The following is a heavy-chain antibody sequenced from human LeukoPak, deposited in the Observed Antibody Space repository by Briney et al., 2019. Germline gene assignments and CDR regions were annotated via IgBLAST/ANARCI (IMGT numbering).Heavy chain of an antibody. D-gene: IGHD2-15*01. CDR3: ALYCSGGRCYPIGGAFDI. CDR1: GFTFSSYD. Sequence: GGSLRLSCAASGFTFSSYDMSWVRQAPGKGLEWVSAISRSGDSTYYVDSVKGRFTISRDNSKNTLYLQMNSLRAEDTAVYYCALYCSGGRCYPIGGAFDIWGGGTMVTVSS. J-gene: IGHJ3*02. CDR2: ISRSGDST. V-gene: IGHV3-23*01.